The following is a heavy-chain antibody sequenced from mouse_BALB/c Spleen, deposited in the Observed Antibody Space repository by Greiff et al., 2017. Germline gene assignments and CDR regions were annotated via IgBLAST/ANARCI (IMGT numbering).Heavy chain of an antibody. Sequence: QVQLQQPGAELAKPGASVKLSCKASGYTFTSYWMHWVKQRPGQGLEWIGEINPSNGRTNYNEKFKSKATLTVDKSSSTAYMQLSSLTSEDSAVYYCARRGRYGYFDVWGAGTTVTVSS. CDR1: GYTFTSYW. CDR2: INPSNGRT. J-gene: IGHJ1*01. CDR3: ARRGRYGYFDV. V-gene: IGHV1S81*02.